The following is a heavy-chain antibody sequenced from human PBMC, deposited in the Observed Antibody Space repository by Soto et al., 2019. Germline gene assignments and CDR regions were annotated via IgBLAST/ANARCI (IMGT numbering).Heavy chain of an antibody. D-gene: IGHD6-13*01. CDR3: AREVAADGTFREGVFDI. J-gene: IGHJ3*02. V-gene: IGHV1-69*12. CDR1: GGTFSNHA. Sequence: QVHLVQSGAEVKKPGSSVKVSCKAPGGTFSNHAINWVRQAPGQGLEWMGRIIPIFSTTNYAQKFQGRVTMTADESTITAYLELSSLKHDDTAVYYCAREVAADGTFREGVFDIWGQGTLVTVSS. CDR2: IIPIFSTT.